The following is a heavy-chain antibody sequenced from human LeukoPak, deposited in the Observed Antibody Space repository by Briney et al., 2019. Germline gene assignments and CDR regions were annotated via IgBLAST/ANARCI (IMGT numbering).Heavy chain of an antibody. V-gene: IGHV4-59*01. CDR3: ATIYEGSSNRFDY. CDR1: GGSINTYY. CDR2: IYYGGST. Sequence: SETLSLTCTVSGGSINTYYWSWVRQPPGKGLEWIGYIYYGGSTTYNPSLKSRVTISVDTSKHQFSLKLSSVAAADTAVYYCATIYEGSSNRFDYWGQGSLVTVSS. D-gene: IGHD2-15*01. J-gene: IGHJ4*02.